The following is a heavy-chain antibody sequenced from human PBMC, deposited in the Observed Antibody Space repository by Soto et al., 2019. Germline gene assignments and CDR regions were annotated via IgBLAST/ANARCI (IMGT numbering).Heavy chain of an antibody. CDR2: IYWDDDK. D-gene: IGHD3-3*01. CDR3: AHRVLRTVFGLVTTTAIYFDF. CDR1: GFSLTTSGVG. J-gene: IGHJ4*02. V-gene: IGHV2-5*02. Sequence: QITLNESGPTVVRPTETLTLTCRFSGFSLTTSGVGVCWIRQSPGKAPEWLALIYWDDDKRYSASLKSRLTITKDTSKNQVVLTVSDLYPTDTATYYCAHRVLRTVFGLVTTTAIYFDFWGPGTPVAVSS.